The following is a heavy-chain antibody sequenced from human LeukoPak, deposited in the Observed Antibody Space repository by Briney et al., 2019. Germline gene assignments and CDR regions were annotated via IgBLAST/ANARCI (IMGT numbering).Heavy chain of an antibody. V-gene: IGHV3-23*01. CDR2: ISGSXXXT. D-gene: IGHD2-8*01. CDR1: GFTFRSYA. Sequence: YPGGSLRLSCAGSGFTFRSYAXXXXRXXPRXGLEWVSAISGSXXXTXXADSVKGRXXXSRDNSKNTLNLQMNSLRAEDTAVYYCAKDNGTYWGQGTLVTVSS. CDR3: AKDNGTY. J-gene: IGHJ4*02.